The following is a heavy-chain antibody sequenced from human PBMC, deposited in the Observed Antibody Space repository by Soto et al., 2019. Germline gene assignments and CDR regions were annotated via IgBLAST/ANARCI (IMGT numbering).Heavy chain of an antibody. CDR1: GFTSSSYS. Sequence: PGGSLRLSCAASGFTSSSYSMNWVRQAPGKGLEWVSSISSSSSYIYYADSVKGRFTISRDNAKNSLYLQMNSLRAEDTAVYYCARDHRWKNGMDVWGQGTTVTVSS. V-gene: IGHV3-21*01. D-gene: IGHD1-1*01. J-gene: IGHJ6*02. CDR3: ARDHRWKNGMDV. CDR2: ISSSSSYI.